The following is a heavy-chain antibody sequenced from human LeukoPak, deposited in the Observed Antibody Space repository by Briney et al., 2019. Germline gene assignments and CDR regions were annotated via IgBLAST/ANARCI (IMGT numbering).Heavy chain of an antibody. J-gene: IGHJ4*02. Sequence: ASVKVSCKASGYTFTGYYMHWVRQAPGQGLEWMGWINPNSGGTNYAQKFQGRVTMTRDTSISTAYMELSRLRSDDTAVYYCARVPPTPYDNYYFDYWGQGTLVTVSS. V-gene: IGHV1-2*02. D-gene: IGHD3-22*01. CDR2: INPNSGGT. CDR3: ARVPPTPYDNYYFDY. CDR1: GYTFTGYY.